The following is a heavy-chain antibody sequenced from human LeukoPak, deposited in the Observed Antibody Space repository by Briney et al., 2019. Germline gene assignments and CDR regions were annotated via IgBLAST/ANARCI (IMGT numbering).Heavy chain of an antibody. V-gene: IGHV3-23*01. D-gene: IGHD4-11*01. CDR2: ISGSGGST. Sequence: PGGSLRLSCAASGFIFSSYGMHWVRQAPGKGLEWVSAISGSGGSTYYADSVKGRFTISRDNSKNTLYLQMNSLRAEDTAVYYCARLHTGLLIDYWGQGTLVTVSS. CDR1: GFIFSSYG. CDR3: ARLHTGLLIDY. J-gene: IGHJ4*02.